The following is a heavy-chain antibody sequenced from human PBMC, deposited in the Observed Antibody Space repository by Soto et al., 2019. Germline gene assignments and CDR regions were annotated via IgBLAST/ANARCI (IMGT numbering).Heavy chain of an antibody. V-gene: IGHV3-9*01. J-gene: IGHJ6*02. CDR2: ISWNSISI. CDR3: AKDISSNYPPNYYYYGMDV. Sequence: EVQLVESGGGLVQPGRSLRLSCVASGFTFDDYAMHWVRQAPGKGLEWVSGISWNSISILYADSVKGRFIISRDNARNSLYLQMNSLNAEDTALYYCAKDISSNYPPNYYYYGMDVWGQGTTVTVSS. CDR1: GFTFDDYA. D-gene: IGHD4-4*01.